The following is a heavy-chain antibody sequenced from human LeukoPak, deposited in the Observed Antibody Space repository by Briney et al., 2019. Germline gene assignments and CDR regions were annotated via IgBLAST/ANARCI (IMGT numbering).Heavy chain of an antibody. Sequence: GGSLRLSCAASGFTFSSYAMHWVRQAPGKGLEWVAVISYDGSNKYYADSVKGRFTISRDNSKNTLYLQMNSLRAEDTAVYYCARVYRRYCSGGSCYSLDYWGQGTLVTVSS. J-gene: IGHJ4*02. V-gene: IGHV3-30*04. CDR1: GFTFSSYA. CDR3: ARVYRRYCSGGSCYSLDY. CDR2: ISYDGSNK. D-gene: IGHD2-15*01.